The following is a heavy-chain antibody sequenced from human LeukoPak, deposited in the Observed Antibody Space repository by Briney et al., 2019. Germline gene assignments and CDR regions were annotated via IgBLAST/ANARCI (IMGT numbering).Heavy chain of an antibody. CDR1: GYTFTSYG. CDR3: ARGCIAAAATDY. CDR2: MNPNSGNT. J-gene: IGHJ4*02. V-gene: IGHV1-8*02. D-gene: IGHD6-13*01. Sequence: ASVKVSCKASGYTFTSYGINWVRQATGQGLEWMGWMNPNSGNTGYAQKFQGRVTMTRNTSISTAYMELSSLRSEDTAVYYCARGCIAAAATDYWGQGTLVTVSS.